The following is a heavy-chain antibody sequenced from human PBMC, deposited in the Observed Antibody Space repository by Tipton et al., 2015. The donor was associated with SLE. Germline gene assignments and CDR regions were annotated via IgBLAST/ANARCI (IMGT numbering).Heavy chain of an antibody. CDR3: ARGFSAADFWSGYFVNWFDP. CDR2: IYYRGST. D-gene: IGHD3-3*01. J-gene: IGHJ5*02. V-gene: IGHV4-59*01. CDR1: GGSFGSYY. Sequence: TLSLTCTVSGGSFGSYYWNWIRQPPGKGLEWIGYIYYRGSTNYNPSLESRVTISVDTSKNQFFLKLSSVTAADTAVYYCARGFSAADFWSGYFVNWFDPWGQGTLVTVSS.